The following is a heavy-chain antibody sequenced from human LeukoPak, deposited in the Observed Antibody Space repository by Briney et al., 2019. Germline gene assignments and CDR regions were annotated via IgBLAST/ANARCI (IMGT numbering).Heavy chain of an antibody. Sequence: GRSLRLSCAASGFIFSNCGMHWVLQAPGKGLEWVAVMYSDGSTQYYADSVKGRFTISRDNSKTRLYLQMTSLRAEDTAVYYCARDSYGAYLYFDYWGQGTLVTVSS. J-gene: IGHJ4*02. CDR1: GFIFSNCG. V-gene: IGHV3-33*01. D-gene: IGHD4/OR15-4a*01. CDR3: ARDSYGAYLYFDY. CDR2: MYSDGSTQ.